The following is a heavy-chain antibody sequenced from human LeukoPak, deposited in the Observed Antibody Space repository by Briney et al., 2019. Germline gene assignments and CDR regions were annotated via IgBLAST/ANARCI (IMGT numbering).Heavy chain of an antibody. CDR3: AKAAICGGDCCFFDY. CDR2: ISWNSGSI. J-gene: IGHJ4*02. V-gene: IGHV3-9*01. Sequence: PGRSLRLSCAASGFTFDDYAMHWVRQAPGKGLEWVSGISWNSGSIGYADSVKGRFTISRDNAKNSLYLQMNSLRAEDTALYYCAKAAICGGDCCFFDYWGQGTLVTVSS. CDR1: GFTFDDYA. D-gene: IGHD2-21*02.